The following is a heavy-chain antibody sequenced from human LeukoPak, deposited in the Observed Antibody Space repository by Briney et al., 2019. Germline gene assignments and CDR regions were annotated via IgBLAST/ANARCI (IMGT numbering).Heavy chain of an antibody. D-gene: IGHD4-17*01. CDR2: ISSSSSYI. CDR1: GFTFSSYS. V-gene: IGHV3-21*01. Sequence: PGGSLRLSCAASGFTFSSYSMNWVRQAPGKGLEWVSSISSSSSYIYYADSVKGRFTISRDNAKNSLYLQMNSLRAEDTAVYYCASGEATVTPRRKGSRYYFDYWGQGTLVTVSS. CDR3: ASGEATVTPRRKGSRYYFDY. J-gene: IGHJ4*02.